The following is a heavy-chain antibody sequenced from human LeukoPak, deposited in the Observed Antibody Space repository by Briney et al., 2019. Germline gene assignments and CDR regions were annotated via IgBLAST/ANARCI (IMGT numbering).Heavy chain of an antibody. V-gene: IGHV4-59*01. CDR3: ARGWSAMDWFDP. Sequence: SETLSLTCTVSGGSISSYYWSWIRQPPGKGLEWIGYIYYSGSTNYNPSLKSRVTISVDTSKNQFSLKLSSVTAADTTVYYCARGWSAMDWFDPWGQGTLVTVSS. CDR1: GGSISSYY. CDR2: IYYSGST. J-gene: IGHJ5*02. D-gene: IGHD5-18*01.